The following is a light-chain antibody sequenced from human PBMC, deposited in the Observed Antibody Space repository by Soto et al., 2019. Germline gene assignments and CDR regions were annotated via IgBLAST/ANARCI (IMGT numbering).Light chain of an antibody. J-gene: IGKJ1*01. CDR1: QSVSSSF. V-gene: IGKV3D-20*02. CDR3: QQRSNWPPT. Sequence: EIVLTQSPGTLSLSPGERATLSCRTSQSVSSSFLAWYQHKPGQAPRLLIYDASTRATGIPARFSGSGSGTDFTLTITSLEPEDFAVYYCQQRSNWPPTFGQGTKVDIK. CDR2: DAS.